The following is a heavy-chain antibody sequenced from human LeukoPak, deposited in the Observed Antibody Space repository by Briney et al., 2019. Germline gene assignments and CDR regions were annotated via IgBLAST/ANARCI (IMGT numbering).Heavy chain of an antibody. D-gene: IGHD5-18*01. Sequence: GESLKISCKGSGYDFTTYWIGWVRQMPGKGLEWMAIIYPGDSDTRYNPSFQGQATISADKSINTAYLQWSSLKASDTAMYYCARHGFSTTMVVGGWFDPWGQGTPVTVSS. CDR2: IYPGDSDT. V-gene: IGHV5-51*01. CDR3: ARHGFSTTMVVGGWFDP. J-gene: IGHJ5*02. CDR1: GYDFTTYW.